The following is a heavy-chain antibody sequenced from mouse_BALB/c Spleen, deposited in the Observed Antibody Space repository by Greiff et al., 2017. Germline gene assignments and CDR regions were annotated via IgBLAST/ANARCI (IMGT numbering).Heavy chain of an antibody. CDR2: ISTYYGDA. V-gene: IGHV1S137*01. J-gene: IGHJ1*01. CDR3: ARTRTYWYFDV. CDR1: GYTFTDYA. Sequence: VKLVESGAELVRPGVSVKISCKGSGYTFTDYAMHWVKQSHAKSLEWIGVISTYYGDASYNQKFKGKATMTVDKSSSTAYMELARLTSEDSAIYYCARTRTYWYFDVWGAGTTVTVSS.